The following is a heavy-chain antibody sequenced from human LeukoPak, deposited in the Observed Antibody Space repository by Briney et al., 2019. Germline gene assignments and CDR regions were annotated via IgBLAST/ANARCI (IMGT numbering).Heavy chain of an antibody. V-gene: IGHV4-30-4*01. CDR3: ARGYCSGGSCYEDY. D-gene: IGHD2-15*01. Sequence: PSETLSLTCTVSGGSISSGDYYWSWIRQPPGKGLEWIVYIYYSGSTYYNPSLKSRVTISVDTSKNQFSLKLSSVTAADTAVYYCARGYCSGGSCYEDYWGQGTLVTVSS. J-gene: IGHJ4*02. CDR2: IYYSGST. CDR1: GGSISSGDYY.